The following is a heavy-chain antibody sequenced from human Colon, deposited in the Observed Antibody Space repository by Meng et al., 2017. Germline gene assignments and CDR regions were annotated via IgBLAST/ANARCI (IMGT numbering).Heavy chain of an antibody. Sequence: SETLSLTCAVYGGSFSGYYWSWIRQPPGKGLEWIGEINHRGSTNYNPSLKSRVTISVDTSKNQFSLKLSSVTAADTAVYYCARLQRYCSGGSCYFKGPFDYWGQGTLVTVSS. V-gene: IGHV4-34*01. D-gene: IGHD2-15*01. J-gene: IGHJ4*02. CDR1: GGSFSGYY. CDR2: INHRGST. CDR3: ARLQRYCSGGSCYFKGPFDY.